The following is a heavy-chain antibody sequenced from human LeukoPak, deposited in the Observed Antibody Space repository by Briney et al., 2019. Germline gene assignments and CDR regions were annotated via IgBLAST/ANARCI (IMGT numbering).Heavy chain of an antibody. CDR3: AREYSSSWYPYYYYGMDV. CDR1: GFTFSSYG. J-gene: IGHJ6*02. V-gene: IGHV3-33*01. CDR2: IWYDGSNK. Sequence: QPGGSLRLSCAASGFTFSSYGMHWVRQAPGKGLEWVAVIWYDGSNKYYADSVKGRFTIPRDNSKNTLYLQMNSLRAEDTAVYYCAREYSSSWYPYYYYGMDVWGQGTTVTVSS. D-gene: IGHD6-13*01.